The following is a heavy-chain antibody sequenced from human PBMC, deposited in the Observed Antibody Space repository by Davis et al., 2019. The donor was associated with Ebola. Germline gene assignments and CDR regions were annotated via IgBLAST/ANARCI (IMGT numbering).Heavy chain of an antibody. CDR3: ARDRTYYYYYGMDV. V-gene: IGHV3-48*02. Sequence: GGSLRLSCAASGFTFSSYSMNWVRQAPGKGMEWVSYISSSSSTISYADSVKGRFTISRDNAKNSLYLQMNSLRDEDTAAYYCARDRTYYYYYGMDVWGQGTTVTVSS. J-gene: IGHJ6*02. CDR2: ISSSSSTI. CDR1: GFTFSSYS.